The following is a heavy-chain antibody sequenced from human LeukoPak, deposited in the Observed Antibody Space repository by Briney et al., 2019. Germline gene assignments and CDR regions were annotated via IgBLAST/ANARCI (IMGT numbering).Heavy chain of an antibody. D-gene: IGHD6-25*01. J-gene: IGHJ4*02. V-gene: IGHV3-11*01. CDR1: GFTFSDYY. Sequence: PGGSLRLSCAASGFTFSDYYMSWIRQAPGKGLEWVSYISSRGSTIYYADSVRGRFTISRDNAKNSLYLQMNSLRAEDTAVYYCARVKAAAGPIDYWGQGTLVTVSS. CDR2: ISSRGSTI. CDR3: ARVKAAAGPIDY.